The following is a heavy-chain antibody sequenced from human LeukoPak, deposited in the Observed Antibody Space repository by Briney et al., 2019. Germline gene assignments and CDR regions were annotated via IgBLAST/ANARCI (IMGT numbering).Heavy chain of an antibody. V-gene: IGHV3-11*01. CDR1: GFTFSDYY. Sequence: PGGSLRLSCAASGFTFSDYYMSWIRQAPGKGLEWVSYISSSGSTIYYADSVKGRFTISRDNAKNSLYLQMNSLRAEDTAVYYCARLIVVVPAALYYFDYWGQGTLVTVSS. CDR2: ISSSGSTI. J-gene: IGHJ4*02. D-gene: IGHD2-2*01. CDR3: ARLIVVVPAALYYFDY.